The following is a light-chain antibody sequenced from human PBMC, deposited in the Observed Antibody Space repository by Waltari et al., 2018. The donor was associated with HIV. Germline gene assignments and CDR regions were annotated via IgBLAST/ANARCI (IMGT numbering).Light chain of an antibody. CDR3: QQRSNWPPT. CDR2: DTS. CDR1: QSVDDY. Sequence: ENVLTQSPATLSLSPGASATLSCRASQSVDDYLAWYQQKPGQAPRLLIYDTSHRVTGIPARFSGSGSGTDFTLTISSLEPEDFAVYYCQQRSNWPPTFGGGTKVEI. J-gene: IGKJ4*01. V-gene: IGKV3-11*01.